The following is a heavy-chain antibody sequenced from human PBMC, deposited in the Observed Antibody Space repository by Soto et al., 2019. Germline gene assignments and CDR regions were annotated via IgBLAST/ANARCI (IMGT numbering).Heavy chain of an antibody. CDR2: ISGSGSSSI. Sequence: QVQLVESGGDLVKPGGSLRLSCAASGFTFSDYFMTWVRQAPGKGLEWVSYISGSGSSSIVYADSVRGRFTISRDNVKNSMYLQMNNLRADDTAVYYCAKSTATPNGWCGYGLDVWGQGTTVTVSS. V-gene: IGHV3-11*01. D-gene: IGHD2-8*01. J-gene: IGHJ6*02. CDR3: AKSTATPNGWCGYGLDV. CDR1: GFTFSDYF.